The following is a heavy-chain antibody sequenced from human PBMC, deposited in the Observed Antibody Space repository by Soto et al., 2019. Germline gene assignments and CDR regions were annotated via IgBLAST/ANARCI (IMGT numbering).Heavy chain of an antibody. CDR3: ARLIRGNDFWSGYPSHHWFDP. Sequence: GESLKISCKGSGYSFTSYWIGWVRQMPGKGLEWMGIIYPGDSDTRYSPSFQGQVTISADKSISTAYLQWSSLKASDTAMYYCARLIRGNDFWSGYPSHHWFDPWGQGTLVTVSS. D-gene: IGHD3-3*01. V-gene: IGHV5-51*01. J-gene: IGHJ5*02. CDR2: IYPGDSDT. CDR1: GYSFTSYW.